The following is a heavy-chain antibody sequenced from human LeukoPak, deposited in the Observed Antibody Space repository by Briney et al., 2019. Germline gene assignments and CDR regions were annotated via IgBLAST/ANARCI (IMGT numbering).Heavy chain of an antibody. CDR3: ARAKEYYEGAFDI. V-gene: IGHV4-59*01. CDR2: IYYSGST. CDR1: GGSISSYY. Sequence: PSETLSLTCTVSGGSISSYYWSWIRQPPGKGLEWIGYIYYSGSTNYNPSLKSRVTISVDTSKNQFSLKLSSVTAADTAVYYCARAKEYYEGAFDIWGQGTMVTVSS. J-gene: IGHJ3*02. D-gene: IGHD3-22*01.